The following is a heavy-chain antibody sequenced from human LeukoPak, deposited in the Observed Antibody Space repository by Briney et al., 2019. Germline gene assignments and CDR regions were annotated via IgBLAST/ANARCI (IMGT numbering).Heavy chain of an antibody. CDR3: ARWGKSTMVRGEDFDY. Sequence: GGSLRPSCAASGFTFSSYAMSWVRQAPGKGLEWVSAISGSGGSTYYADSVKGRFTISRDNSKNTLYLQMNGLRAEDTAVYYCARWGKSTMVRGEDFDYWGQGTLVTVSS. V-gene: IGHV3-23*01. CDR1: GFTFSSYA. CDR2: ISGSGGST. J-gene: IGHJ4*02. D-gene: IGHD3-10*01.